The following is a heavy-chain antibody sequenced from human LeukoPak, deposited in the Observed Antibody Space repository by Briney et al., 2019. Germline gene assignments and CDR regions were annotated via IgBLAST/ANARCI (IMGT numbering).Heavy chain of an antibody. CDR3: ARPRVWFGELKDAFDI. V-gene: IGHV1-69*13. CDR2: IIPIFGTA. J-gene: IGHJ3*02. CDR1: GGTFSSYA. Sequence: SVKVSCKASGGTFSSYAISWVRQAPGQGLEWMGGIIPIFGTANYAQKFQGRVTITADESTSTAYMELSSLRSEDTAVYYCARPRVWFGELKDAFDIWGQGTMVTVSS. D-gene: IGHD3-10*01.